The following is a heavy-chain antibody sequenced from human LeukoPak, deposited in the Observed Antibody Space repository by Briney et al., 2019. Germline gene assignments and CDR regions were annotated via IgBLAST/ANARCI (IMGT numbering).Heavy chain of an antibody. CDR3: ARVSADWSPAHIDY. J-gene: IGHJ4*02. V-gene: IGHV3-21*01. Sequence: GGSLRLSCAASGFTFSSYSMNWVRQAPGKGLEWVSSISSSSSYIYYADSVKGRFTISRDNAKNSLYLQMNSLRAEDTAVYYCARVSADWSPAHIDYWGQGTLVTVSS. D-gene: IGHD3-3*01. CDR2: ISSSSSYI. CDR1: GFTFSSYS.